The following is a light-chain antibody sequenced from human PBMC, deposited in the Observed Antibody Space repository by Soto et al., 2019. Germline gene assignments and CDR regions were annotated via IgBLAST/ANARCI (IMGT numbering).Light chain of an antibody. CDR3: QQYGSSPIT. J-gene: IGKJ5*01. V-gene: IGKV3-20*01. CDR2: GAS. Sequence: EIVLTQSPGTLSLSPGERATLSCRASQSVSSSYLAWYQQKPGQAPRLLIYGASSMATGIPDRFSGSGSGTDFTLTISRLEPEGFAVYYCQQYGSSPITFGEGTRLEIK. CDR1: QSVSSSY.